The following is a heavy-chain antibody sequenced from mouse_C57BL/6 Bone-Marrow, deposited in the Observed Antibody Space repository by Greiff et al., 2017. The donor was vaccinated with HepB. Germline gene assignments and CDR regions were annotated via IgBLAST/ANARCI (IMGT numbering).Heavy chain of an antibody. V-gene: IGHV1-15*01. D-gene: IGHD2-3*01. CDR2: IDPETGGT. CDR1: GYTFTDYE. J-gene: IGHJ3*01. CDR3: TRSGWLLRGAWFAY. Sequence: VKLVESGAELVRPGASVTLSCKASGYTFTDYEMHWVKQTPVHGLEWIGAIDPETGGTAYNQKFKGKAILTADKSSSTAYMELRSLTSEDSAVYYCTRSGWLLRGAWFAYWGQGTLVTVSA.